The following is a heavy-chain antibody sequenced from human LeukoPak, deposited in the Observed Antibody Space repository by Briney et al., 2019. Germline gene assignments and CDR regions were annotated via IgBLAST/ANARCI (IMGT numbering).Heavy chain of an antibody. V-gene: IGHV4-34*01. CDR2: INHSGST. D-gene: IGHD5-12*01. Sequence: PSETLSLTCAVYGGSFSGYYWSWIRQPPGKGLEWIGEINHSGSTNYNPSLKSRVTISVDTSKNQFFLKLTSMTAADTAVYFCARDDYGVFDAFDVWGQGTVVTVSS. J-gene: IGHJ3*01. CDR3: ARDDYGVFDAFDV. CDR1: GGSFSGYY.